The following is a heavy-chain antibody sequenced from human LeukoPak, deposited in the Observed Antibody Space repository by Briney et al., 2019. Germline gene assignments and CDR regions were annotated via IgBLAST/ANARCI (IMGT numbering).Heavy chain of an antibody. J-gene: IGHJ6*03. CDR3: ARGTYGYYMDV. CDR2: IYYSGST. V-gene: IGHV4-39*07. Sequence: SETLSLICSVSGDSVSSSNYFWGWFRQPPGKGLEWIATIYYSGSTFYNPSLKSRVTISLDTSKNQFSLKLSSVTAADTAVYFCARGTYGYYMDVWGKGTTVTVSS. D-gene: IGHD4-17*01. CDR1: GDSVSSSNYF.